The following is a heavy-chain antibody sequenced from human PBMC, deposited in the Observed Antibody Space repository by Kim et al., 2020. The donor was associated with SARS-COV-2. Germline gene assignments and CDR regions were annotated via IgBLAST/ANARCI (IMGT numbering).Heavy chain of an antibody. Sequence: SETLSLTCSVSGYSISSGYYWSWIRQPPGKGLEWIGSMYHSGRTYYNSSLKSRVTISVDTSKNQFSLKLSSVTAADTAVYYCARAHGSFDSGYNGFDPWG. J-gene: IGHJ5*02. D-gene: IGHD3-10*01. CDR2: MYHSGRT. V-gene: IGHV4-38-2*02. CDR1: GYSISSGYY. CDR3: ARAHGSFDSGYNGFDP.